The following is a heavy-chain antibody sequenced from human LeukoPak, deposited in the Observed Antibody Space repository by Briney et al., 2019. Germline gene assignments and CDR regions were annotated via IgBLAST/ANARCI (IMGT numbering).Heavy chain of an antibody. D-gene: IGHD6-19*01. J-gene: IGHJ6*02. CDR2: IDAGGGGT. V-gene: IGHV3-23*01. Sequence: GASLRLSCAASGFSFGSYAMTWVRQAPGKGLEWVSSIDAGGGGTYHSDSVKGRFTISRDNSMNTLYLQMNSLRADDTAVYYCGRPTKYWLVRGNGVDVWGQGTTVTVSS. CDR3: GRPTKYWLVRGNGVDV. CDR1: GFSFGSYA.